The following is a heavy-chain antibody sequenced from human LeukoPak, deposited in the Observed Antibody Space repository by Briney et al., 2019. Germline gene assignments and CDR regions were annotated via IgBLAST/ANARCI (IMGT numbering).Heavy chain of an antibody. J-gene: IGHJ4*02. Sequence: PGGSLRLSCAASGFTFSSYGMSWVRQAPGKGLEWVSAISGSGGSTYYADSVKGRFTISRDNSKNTLYLQMNSLRAEDTAVYYCASALGYSIYYFDYWGQGTLVTVSS. CDR3: ASALGYSIYYFDY. CDR1: GFTFSSYG. V-gene: IGHV3-23*01. CDR2: ISGSGGST. D-gene: IGHD6-13*01.